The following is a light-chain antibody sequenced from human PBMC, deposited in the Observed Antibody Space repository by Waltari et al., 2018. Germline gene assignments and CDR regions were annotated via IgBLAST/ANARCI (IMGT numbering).Light chain of an antibody. V-gene: IGLV2-23*03. CDR1: NSNVGSYNL. CDR2: EGN. Sequence: QSALTQPASVSGSPGQSITISCTGFNSNVGSYNLVSWYQKHPGKAPKLFIYEGNRRPSGVSNRFSGSKSDNTASLTLSGLKAEDEADYYCCSNVGSSVFFGGGTKLTVL. J-gene: IGLJ2*01. CDR3: CSNVGSSVF.